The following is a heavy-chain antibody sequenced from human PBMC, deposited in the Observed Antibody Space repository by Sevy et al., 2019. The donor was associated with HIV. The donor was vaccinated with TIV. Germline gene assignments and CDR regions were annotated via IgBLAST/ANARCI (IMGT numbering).Heavy chain of an antibody. CDR2: IKQDGSEK. Sequence: GGSLRLSCAASGFTFSSYWMSWVRQAPGKGLEWVANIKQDGSEKYYVDSVKGRFTISRDNAKNSLYLQMNSLRAEDTAVHYCARNGCSSTSCHYGMDVWGQGTTVTVSS. J-gene: IGHJ6*02. V-gene: IGHV3-7*03. D-gene: IGHD2-2*01. CDR3: ARNGCSSTSCHYGMDV. CDR1: GFTFSSYW.